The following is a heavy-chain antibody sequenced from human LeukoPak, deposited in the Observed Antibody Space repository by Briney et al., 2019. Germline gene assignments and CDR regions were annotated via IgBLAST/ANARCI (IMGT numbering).Heavy chain of an antibody. Sequence: ASVKVSCKASGYTFTGYYMHWVRQAPGQGLEWMGWINPNSGGTNYAQKFQGRVTMTRDTSISTAHMELSRLRSDDTAVYYCATYYDILTGYSNFDYWGQGTLVTVSS. CDR1: GYTFTGYY. V-gene: IGHV1-2*02. D-gene: IGHD3-9*01. CDR2: INPNSGGT. CDR3: ATYYDILTGYSNFDY. J-gene: IGHJ4*02.